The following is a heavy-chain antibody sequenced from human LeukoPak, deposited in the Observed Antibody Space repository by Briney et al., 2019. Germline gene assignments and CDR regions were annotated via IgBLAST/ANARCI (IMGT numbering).Heavy chain of an antibody. CDR2: IYYSGST. J-gene: IGHJ4*02. Sequence: PSETLSLTCTVSGGSISSGSFYWGWIRQPPGKGLEWIGSIYYSGSTYYNPSLKSRVTISVDTSKNQFSLKLSSVAAADTAVYYCARAGLDCSGGSCHTNPPDYWGQGTLVTVSS. CDR3: ARAGLDCSGGSCHTNPPDY. V-gene: IGHV4-39*07. CDR1: GGSISSGSFY. D-gene: IGHD2-15*01.